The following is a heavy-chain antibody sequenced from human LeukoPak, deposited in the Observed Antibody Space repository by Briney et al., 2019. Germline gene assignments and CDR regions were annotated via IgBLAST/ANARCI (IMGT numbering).Heavy chain of an antibody. Sequence: ASVKVSCKASGFTFTNYYIHWVRQAPGQGLEWMGIINPSGSRAWYSQKFQGRVTMTRDTSTSTVYIEVSSLRSEDTDVYYCARDNSIAVAGTWWFDPWGQGTLVTVSS. J-gene: IGHJ5*02. V-gene: IGHV1-46*01. CDR1: GFTFTNYY. D-gene: IGHD6-19*01. CDR3: ARDNSIAVAGTWWFDP. CDR2: INPSGSRA.